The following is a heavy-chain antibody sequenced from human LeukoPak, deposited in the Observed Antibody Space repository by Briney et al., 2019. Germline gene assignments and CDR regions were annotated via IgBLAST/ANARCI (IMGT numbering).Heavy chain of an antibody. CDR2: IYVSGSS. V-gene: IGHV4-4*07. D-gene: IGHD5-18*01. CDR3: ARDDVDTPPFDY. CDR1: GASISSYY. Sequence: SETLSLTCTVSGASISSYYWSWIRQPAGKGLEWIGRIYVSGSSVYNPSLKSRVSISVDTSKNQLSLRLKSVTAADTAVYYCARDDVDTPPFDYLGQGTLVTVSS. J-gene: IGHJ4*02.